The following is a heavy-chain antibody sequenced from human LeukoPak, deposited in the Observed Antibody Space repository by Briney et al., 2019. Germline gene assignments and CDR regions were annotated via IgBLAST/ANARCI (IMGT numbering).Heavy chain of an antibody. CDR1: GFSFSSYN. Sequence: GGSLRLSCAASGFSFSSYNMNWVRLTPGKGLEWVSSITSSSTYTFYADSVKGRFTISRDNAKNSLDLEMNGLRDEDTAVYYCARDRGSVDYWGQGTLVTVSS. CDR2: ITSSSTYT. V-gene: IGHV3-21*04. CDR3: ARDRGSVDY. J-gene: IGHJ4*02. D-gene: IGHD2-15*01.